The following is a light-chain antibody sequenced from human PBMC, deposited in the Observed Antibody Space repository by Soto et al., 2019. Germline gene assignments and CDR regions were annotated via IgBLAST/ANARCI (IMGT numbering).Light chain of an antibody. Sequence: DIQMTQSPSTLSASVGDRVTITCRASQSISSWLAWYPQKPGKAPKLLIYDASSLESGVPSRFSGSESGTEFTLTISSLQPDDFETKYCQQYTSYPLTFGGRTTGQIK. CDR1: QSISSW. V-gene: IGKV1-5*01. CDR2: DAS. J-gene: IGKJ4*01. CDR3: QQYTSYPLT.